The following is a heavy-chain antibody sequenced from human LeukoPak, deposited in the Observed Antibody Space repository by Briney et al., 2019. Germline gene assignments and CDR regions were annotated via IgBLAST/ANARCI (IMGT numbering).Heavy chain of an antibody. D-gene: IGHD2-2*01. J-gene: IGHJ6*02. V-gene: IGHV3-72*01. CDR2: IRNKADSYIT. Sequence: GGSLRLSCAASGFTFSDHYMDWVRQAPGKGLEWVGRIRNKADSYITEYAASVKGRFTISRDDSENSLYLQMNSLKTEDTAVYYCARYTRKGAYCSSNSCYYGMDVWGQGTTVTVFS. CDR1: GFTFSDHY. CDR3: ARYTRKGAYCSSNSCYYGMDV.